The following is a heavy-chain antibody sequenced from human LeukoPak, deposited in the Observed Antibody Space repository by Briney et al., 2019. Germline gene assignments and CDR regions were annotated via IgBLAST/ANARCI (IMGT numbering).Heavy chain of an antibody. CDR2: IYYSGST. CDR1: GGSMSSSSYY. J-gene: IGHJ4*02. D-gene: IGHD4-17*01. Sequence: PSETLSLTCTVSGGSMSSSSYYWGWIRQPPGKGLEWIGSIYYSGSTYYNPSLKSRVTISVDTSKNQFSLKLSSVTAADTAVYYCARLPTVTFFDYWGQGTLVTVSS. V-gene: IGHV4-39*01. CDR3: ARLPTVTFFDY.